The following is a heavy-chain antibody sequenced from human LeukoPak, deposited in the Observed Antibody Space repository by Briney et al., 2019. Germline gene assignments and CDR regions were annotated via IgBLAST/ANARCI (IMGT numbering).Heavy chain of an antibody. CDR3: ARLYDFWSGYHMGIDY. V-gene: IGHV3-64*01. D-gene: IGHD3-3*01. Sequence: GGSLRLSCAASGFTFSSYAMHWVRQAPGKGLEYVSAISSNGGGTYYANSVKGRFTISRDNSKNTLYLKMGSLRAEDMAVYYCARLYDFWSGYHMGIDYWGQGTLVTVSS. J-gene: IGHJ4*02. CDR1: GFTFSSYA. CDR2: ISSNGGGT.